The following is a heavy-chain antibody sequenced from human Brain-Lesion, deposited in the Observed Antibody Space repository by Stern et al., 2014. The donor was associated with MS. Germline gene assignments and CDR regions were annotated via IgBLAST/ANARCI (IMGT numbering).Heavy chain of an antibody. D-gene: IGHD5-18*01. CDR3: ARDKEDTNMAFRYFDN. Sequence: VQLVESGPGLVKPSQTLSLTCTVSGGSVGSGSYDWSWIRQPAGKGLEWIGRIYTTGSTSYNPPPRVRASISIATPNNQFSLKLTSVTAADTAVYYCARDKEDTNMAFRYFDNWGQGTLVTVSS. J-gene: IGHJ4*02. CDR1: GGSVGSGSYD. CDR2: IYTTGST. V-gene: IGHV4-61*02.